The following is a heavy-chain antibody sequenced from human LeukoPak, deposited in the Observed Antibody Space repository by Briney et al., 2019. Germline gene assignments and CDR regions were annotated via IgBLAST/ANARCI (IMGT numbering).Heavy chain of an antibody. V-gene: IGHV3-30-3*01. CDR1: GFTFSSYA. D-gene: IGHD1-26*01. CDR3: ARMELNDMDV. CDR2: ISYDGSNK. J-gene: IGHJ6*02. Sequence: GGSLRLSRSASGFTFSSYAMHWVRQAPGKGREGVAVISYDGSNKYYADSVKGRFTISRDNSKNTLYLQMNSLRAEDTAVYYCARMELNDMDVWGQGTTVTVSS.